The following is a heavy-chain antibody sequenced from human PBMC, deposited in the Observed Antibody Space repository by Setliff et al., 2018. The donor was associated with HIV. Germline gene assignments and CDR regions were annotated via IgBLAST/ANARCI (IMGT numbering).Heavy chain of an antibody. CDR3: ARDRVESQWFGDLNYMDV. CDR2: ISGSATNT. Sequence: PGGSLRLSCAASGFTFSSYAMSWVRQAPGKGLEWVSTISGSATNTYYADSVKGRFTIYRDNSKNTLHLQMNSLRAEDTAIYYCARDRVESQWFGDLNYMDVWGKGTTVTVS. V-gene: IGHV3-23*01. D-gene: IGHD3-10*01. CDR1: GFTFSSYA. J-gene: IGHJ6*03.